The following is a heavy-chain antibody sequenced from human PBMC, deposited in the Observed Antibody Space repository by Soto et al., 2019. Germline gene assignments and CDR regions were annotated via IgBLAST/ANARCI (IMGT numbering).Heavy chain of an antibody. J-gene: IGHJ4*02. CDR2: IIPKLGSA. CDR3: ARGGDGYNSSAVY. CDR1: GGGNLRDYR. V-gene: IGHV1-69*01. Sequence: QVQLVQSGAVVQEPGSSVKVSCKASGGGNLRDYRTTWVRRAPGQGLEWMGGIIPKLGSANYAQNFQGRVTVTADESTNPVYMELRSLRSDDTAVYYCARGGDGYNSSAVYWGPRTPVTSSS. D-gene: IGHD2-21*01.